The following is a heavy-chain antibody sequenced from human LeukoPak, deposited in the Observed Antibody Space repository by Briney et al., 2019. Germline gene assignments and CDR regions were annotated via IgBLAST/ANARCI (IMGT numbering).Heavy chain of an antibody. J-gene: IGHJ4*02. CDR2: INSDGSST. CDR3: ASLWYNSWYAFDC. D-gene: IGHD6-13*01. Sequence: GGSLRLSCAASGFTFSSFWVNWVRQAPGKGLVWISRINSDGSSTSYADSVKGRFTISRDNAKNTLYLQMNNLRAEDTAVYYCASLWYNSWYAFDCWGQGTLVTVFS. V-gene: IGHV3-74*01. CDR1: GFTFSSFW.